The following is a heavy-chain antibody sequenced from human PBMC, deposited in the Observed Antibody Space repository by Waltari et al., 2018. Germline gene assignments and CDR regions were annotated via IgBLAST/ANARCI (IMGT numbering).Heavy chain of an antibody. V-gene: IGHV3-74*01. CDR2: IKHDGTGT. Sequence: EVQLVESGGGLIQPGGSLRLSCEVSGFTFSHYWLHWVRQVPGKGPVWVSRIKHDGTGTIYADSVQGRFTISRDNAENTLYLQMNSLRGEDTAIYYCGRGYNDRRLDYWGQGTLVTVSS. CDR3: GRGYNDRRLDY. D-gene: IGHD3-22*01. J-gene: IGHJ4*02. CDR1: GFTFSHYW.